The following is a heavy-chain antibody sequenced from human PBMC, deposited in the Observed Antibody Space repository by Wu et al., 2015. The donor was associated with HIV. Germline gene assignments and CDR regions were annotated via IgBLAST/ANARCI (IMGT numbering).Heavy chain of an antibody. CDR3: ATASDSSGWYYFDY. V-gene: IGHV1-2*02. J-gene: IGHJ4*02. CDR2: INPNSGGT. Sequence: QVQLVQSGAEVKKPGASVKVSCKASGYTFTGYYMHWVRQAPGQGLEWMGWINPNSGGTNYAQKFQGRVTMTRDTSISTAYMELSRLRSEDTAVYYCATASDSSGWYYFDYVGPGNAGHRLL. CDR1: GYTFTGYY. D-gene: IGHD6-19*01.